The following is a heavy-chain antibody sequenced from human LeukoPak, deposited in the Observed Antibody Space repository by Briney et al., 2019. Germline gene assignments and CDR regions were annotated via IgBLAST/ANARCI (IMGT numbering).Heavy chain of an antibody. CDR2: IYYSETT. Sequence: SETLSLTCTVSNYSINSGYYWGWIRQPPGKGLEWIGSIYYSETTYYNPSLKSRVTISVDTSKNQFSLKLSSVTAADTAVYYCAREGPNTYYYDSSGYEMFNPWGQGTLVTVSS. D-gene: IGHD3-22*01. J-gene: IGHJ5*02. V-gene: IGHV4-38-2*02. CDR3: AREGPNTYYYDSSGYEMFNP. CDR1: NYSINSGYY.